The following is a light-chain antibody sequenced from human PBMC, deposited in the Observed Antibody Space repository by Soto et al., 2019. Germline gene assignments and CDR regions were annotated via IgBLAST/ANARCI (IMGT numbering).Light chain of an antibody. CDR1: SSNIGSNY. V-gene: IGLV1-47*01. Sequence: QSVLTQPPSASGTPGQRVTISFSGSSSNIGSNYVYWYQQLPGTAPKLLIHRNNQRPSGVPDRFSGSKSGTSASLAISGLRSEDEADYYCAAWDDSLSGRYVFGTGTKVTVL. J-gene: IGLJ1*01. CDR3: AAWDDSLSGRYV. CDR2: RNN.